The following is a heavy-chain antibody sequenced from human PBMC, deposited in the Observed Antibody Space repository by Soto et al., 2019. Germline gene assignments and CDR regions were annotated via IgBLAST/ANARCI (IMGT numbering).Heavy chain of an antibody. CDR3: ARSPYLDYDSSGYYYFDD. CDR2: ISGSGGST. Sequence: VSLRLSCAASGFTFSSYAMSWVRQAPGKGLEWVSAISGSGGSTYYADSVKGRFTISRDNSKNTLYLQMNSLRAEDTAVYYCARSPYLDYDSSGYYYFDDWGQGTLVTVAS. J-gene: IGHJ4*02. V-gene: IGHV3-23*01. CDR1: GFTFSSYA. D-gene: IGHD3-22*01.